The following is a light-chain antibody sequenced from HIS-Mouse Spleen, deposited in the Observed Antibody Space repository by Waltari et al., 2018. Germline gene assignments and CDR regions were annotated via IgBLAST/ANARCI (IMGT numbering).Light chain of an antibody. CDR2: RNN. J-gene: IGLJ3*02. CDR1: SSNIGSNY. Sequence: QSVLTQPPSASGTPGQRVTISCSGSSSNIGSNYVYGYQQLPGPAPKLLIHRNNQRPSGVPDRFSGSKSGTSASLAISGLRSEDEADYYCAAWDDSLSGPVFGGGTKLTVL. CDR3: AAWDDSLSGPV. V-gene: IGLV1-47*01.